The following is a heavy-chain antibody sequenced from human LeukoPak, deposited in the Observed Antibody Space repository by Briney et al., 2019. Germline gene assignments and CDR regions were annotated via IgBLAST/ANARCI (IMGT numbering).Heavy chain of an antibody. CDR2: IYSSGSA. V-gene: IGHV4-4*07. Sequence: SETLSLTCTVSGDSISNFYWSWLRQPAGKGLEWIGRIYSSGSANYNPSLKSRVTMSVDTSKNQFSLKLSSVTAADTAVYYCARDARGYGDYPGYYCGMDVWGQGTTVTVSS. J-gene: IGHJ6*02. D-gene: IGHD4-17*01. CDR1: GDSISNFY. CDR3: ARDARGYGDYPGYYCGMDV.